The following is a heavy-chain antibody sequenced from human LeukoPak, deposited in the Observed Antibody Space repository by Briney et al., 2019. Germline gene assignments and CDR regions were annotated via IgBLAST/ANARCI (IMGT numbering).Heavy chain of an antibody. D-gene: IGHD2-15*01. CDR3: AKDISPLLAGGSYFDY. V-gene: IGHV3-30*02. J-gene: IGHJ4*02. CDR1: GFSFSSYG. CDR2: IRYDGSNK. Sequence: GGSLRLSCAASGFSFSSYGMHWVRQAPGKGLEWVSFIRYDGSNKYYADSVKGRFTISRDNAKNSLYLQMNSLRAEDTALYYCAKDISPLLAGGSYFDYWGQGTLVTVSS.